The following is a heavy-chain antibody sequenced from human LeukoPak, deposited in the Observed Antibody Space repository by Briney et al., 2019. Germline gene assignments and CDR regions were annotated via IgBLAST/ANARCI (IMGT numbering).Heavy chain of an antibody. D-gene: IGHD3-9*01. CDR3: ARRAHPRDNYFDY. J-gene: IGHJ4*02. Sequence: GESLKISCKCSGYSFTTYWIGWVRQMPGKGLEWMGIIYPGDSDSTYSPSFQGLVTMSVDRSINTAYLQWSSLKASDSAMYYCARRAHPRDNYFDYWGQGTLVTVSS. CDR1: GYSFTTYW. CDR2: IYPGDSDS. V-gene: IGHV5-51*01.